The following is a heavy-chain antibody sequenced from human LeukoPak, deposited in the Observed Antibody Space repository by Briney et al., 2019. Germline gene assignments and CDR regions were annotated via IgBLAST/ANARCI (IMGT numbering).Heavy chain of an antibody. CDR1: GFTFSSYS. Sequence: GGSLRLSCAASGFTFSSYSMNWVRQAPGKGLEWVSSISSSSSYIYYADSVKGRFTISRDNAKNSLYLQMNSLRAEDTAVYYCARGPRYYDILTGWGQGTLVTVSS. J-gene: IGHJ4*02. CDR3: ARGPRYYDILTG. D-gene: IGHD3-9*01. V-gene: IGHV3-21*01. CDR2: ISSSSSYI.